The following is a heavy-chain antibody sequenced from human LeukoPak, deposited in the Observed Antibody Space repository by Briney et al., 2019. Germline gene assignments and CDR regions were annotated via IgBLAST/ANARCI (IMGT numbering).Heavy chain of an antibody. V-gene: IGHV3-11*04. D-gene: IGHD6-6*01. CDR2: ISGSGDTI. J-gene: IGHJ4*02. CDR1: GISFSDYY. CDR3: AKTARVPDY. Sequence: GGSLRLSCAASGISFSDYYMSWILQAPGKGLEWIAYISGSGDTIKYADFVEGRFTISRDNAKRSVYLEMNSLTDEDTAVYYCAKTARVPDYWGQGTQVTVSS.